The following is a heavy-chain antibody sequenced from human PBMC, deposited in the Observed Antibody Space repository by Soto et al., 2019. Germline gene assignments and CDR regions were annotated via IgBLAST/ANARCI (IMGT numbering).Heavy chain of an antibody. CDR1: GFSFSQTA. CDR2: IWYDGSEQ. J-gene: IGHJ2*01. Sequence: QVQLVESGGGVAQPGRSLRLSCTASGFSFSQTAIHWVRQTPDKGLEWVAIIWYDGSEQYYADSVKGRFTISRDNSKNTVYLQMNSLRVDDTSVYYCAKDWGTTGDGLLKGFLDVLGRCTQVPVSS. D-gene: IGHD7-27*01. CDR3: AKDWGTTGDGLLKGFLDV. V-gene: IGHV3-33*06.